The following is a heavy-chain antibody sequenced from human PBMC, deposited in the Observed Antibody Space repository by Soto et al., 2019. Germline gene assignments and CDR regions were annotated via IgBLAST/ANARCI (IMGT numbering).Heavy chain of an antibody. CDR3: ARSVYDYVWGSYRYTGPFDY. D-gene: IGHD3-16*02. CDR2: IIPIFGTA. CDR1: GGTFSSYA. Sequence: QVQLVQSGAEAKKPGSSVKVSCKASGGTFSSYAISWVRQAPGQGLEWMGGIIPIFGTANYAQKFRGRVTITADESTSTAYMELSSLRSEDTAVYYCARSVYDYVWGSYRYTGPFDYWGQGTLVTVSS. J-gene: IGHJ4*02. V-gene: IGHV1-69*01.